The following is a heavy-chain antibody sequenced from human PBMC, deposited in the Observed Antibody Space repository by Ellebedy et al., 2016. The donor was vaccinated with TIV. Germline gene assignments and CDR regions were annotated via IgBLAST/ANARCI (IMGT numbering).Heavy chain of an antibody. CDR2: INPNSGGT. Sequence: ASVKVSXKASGYTFTGYYMHWVRQAPGQGLEWMGWINPNSGGTNYAQKLQGRVTMTTDTSTSTAYMELRSLRSDDTAVYYCARSLRATHSSSWYKFDYWGQGTLVTVSS. J-gene: IGHJ4*02. CDR1: GYTFTGYY. D-gene: IGHD6-13*01. V-gene: IGHV1-2*02. CDR3: ARSLRATHSSSWYKFDY.